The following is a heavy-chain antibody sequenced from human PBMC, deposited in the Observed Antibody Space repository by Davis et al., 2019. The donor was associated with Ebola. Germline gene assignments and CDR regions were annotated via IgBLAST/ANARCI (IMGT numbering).Heavy chain of an antibody. V-gene: IGHV4-34*01. CDR2: INHSGST. CDR1: GGSFSGYY. J-gene: IGHJ6*02. CDR3: ARDKSVTTPYYYDHYGMDV. Sequence: ESLKISCAVNGGSFSGYYWSWIRQPPGKGLEWIGEINHSGSTNYNPSLKSRVTISVDTSKNQFSLKLSSVTAADTAVYYCARDKSVTTPYYYDHYGMDVWGQGTTVTVSS. D-gene: IGHD4-17*01.